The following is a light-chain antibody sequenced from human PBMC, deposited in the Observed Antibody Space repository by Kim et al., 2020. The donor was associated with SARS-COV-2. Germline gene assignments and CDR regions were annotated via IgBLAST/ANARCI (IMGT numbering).Light chain of an antibody. CDR2: DAS. Sequence: YATVGGRVSIPCRASESISSRLAGYEQKPEKAPKLLIYDASSLESGVPSGFSGSGSGTDFTLTITSLQPDDFATYYCQQYNTYPFTLGQGTKLEI. V-gene: IGKV1-5*01. J-gene: IGKJ2*01. CDR1: ESISSR. CDR3: QQYNTYPFT.